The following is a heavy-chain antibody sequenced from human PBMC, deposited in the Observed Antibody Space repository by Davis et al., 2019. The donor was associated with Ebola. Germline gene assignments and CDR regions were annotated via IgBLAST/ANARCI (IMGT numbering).Heavy chain of an antibody. Sequence: GGSLRLSCAASGFTFSSYAMTWVRQAPGKGLEWVSAISGSGGSTYYADSVKGRFTISRDNSKNTLYLQMNSLRAEDTAVYYCARDTWYSGDDNGGDWGQGTLVTVSS. CDR1: GFTFSSYA. V-gene: IGHV3-23*01. J-gene: IGHJ4*02. D-gene: IGHD1-26*01. CDR2: ISGSGGST. CDR3: ARDTWYSGDDNGGD.